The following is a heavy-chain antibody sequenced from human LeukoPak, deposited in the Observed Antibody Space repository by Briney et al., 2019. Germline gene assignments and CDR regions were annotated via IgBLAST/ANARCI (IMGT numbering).Heavy chain of an antibody. CDR3: ARDRGGSYPYYFDY. CDR1: GFTFSGYW. CDR2: INSDGSST. D-gene: IGHD1-26*01. J-gene: IGHJ4*02. V-gene: IGHV3-74*01. Sequence: QPGGSLRLSCAASGFTFSGYWMNWVRHAPGKGLVWVSRINSDGSSTSYADSVKGRFTISRDNAKNTLYLQMNSLRAEDTAVYYCARDRGGSYPYYFDYWGQGTLVTVSS.